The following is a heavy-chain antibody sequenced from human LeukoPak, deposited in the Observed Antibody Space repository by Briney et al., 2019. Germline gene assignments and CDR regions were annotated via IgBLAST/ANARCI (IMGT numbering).Heavy chain of an antibody. CDR1: GGSISSSSYY. J-gene: IGHJ4*02. CDR2: IYYSGST. V-gene: IGHV4-39*01. CDR3: ARRGYYYDSSGYYPFGY. Sequence: SETLSLTCTVSGGSISSSSYYWGWIRQPPGKGLEWIGSIYYSGSTYYNPSLKSRVTISVDTSKNQFSLKLSSVTAADTAVYYCARRGYYYDSSGYYPFGYWGQGTLVTVSS. D-gene: IGHD3-22*01.